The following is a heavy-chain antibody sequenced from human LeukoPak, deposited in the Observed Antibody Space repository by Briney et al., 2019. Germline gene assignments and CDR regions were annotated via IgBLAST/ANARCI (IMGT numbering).Heavy chain of an antibody. CDR1: GFSVSSSY. J-gene: IGHJ4*02. CDR2: FYRGETT. CDR3: ARQRSDYSIFDD. V-gene: IGHV3-53*01. Sequence: GGSLRLSCAASGFSVSSSYMSWVRQAPGKGLEWVSAFYRGETTYYADSVKGRFTISRDISRNTLYLQMNSLRAEDTAVYYSARQRSDYSIFDDWGQGTLVTVSS. D-gene: IGHD6-25*01.